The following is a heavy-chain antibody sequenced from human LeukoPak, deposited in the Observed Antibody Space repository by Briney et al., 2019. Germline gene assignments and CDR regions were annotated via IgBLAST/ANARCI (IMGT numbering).Heavy chain of an antibody. CDR1: GFTFTNAY. D-gene: IGHD3-22*01. Sequence: PGGSLRLSCAASGFTFTNAYMSWVRQAPGKGLEWVSYISSSDSSTHYADSVKGRFTISRDNAKNSLYLQMNSLRVEDMGVYYCARETRGHYYDSSGPDHWGQGTLVTVSS. V-gene: IGHV3-11*04. CDR2: ISSSDSST. CDR3: ARETRGHYYDSSGPDH. J-gene: IGHJ5*02.